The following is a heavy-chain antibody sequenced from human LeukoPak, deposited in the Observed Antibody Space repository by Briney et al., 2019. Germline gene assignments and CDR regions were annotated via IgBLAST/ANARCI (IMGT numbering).Heavy chain of an antibody. CDR2: IWYDGSNK. CDR3: ATTASRGPQSAEYFQY. CDR1: GFTFSNYG. Sequence: GRSLRLSCAASGFTFSNYGMHWVRQAPGKGLEWVAVIWYDGSNKFCSDSVKGRFTISRDNSKNTLYLQMNTLRAEDTAVYYCATTASRGPQSAEYFQYWGQGTLVTVSS. J-gene: IGHJ1*01. V-gene: IGHV3-33*01.